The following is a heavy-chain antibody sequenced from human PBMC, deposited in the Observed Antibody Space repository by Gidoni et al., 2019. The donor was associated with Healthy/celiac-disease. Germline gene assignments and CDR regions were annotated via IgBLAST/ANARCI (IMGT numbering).Heavy chain of an antibody. CDR2: IYHRGST. D-gene: IGHD4-4*01. CDR1: GGSIRSSNW. V-gene: IGHV4-4*02. CDR3: ARGCRDGSNYAFDY. Sequence: QVQLQESCPGLVKPSGTLSLTFAVSGGSIRSSNWCSWVRQPPGKGLEWIGEIYHRGSTNYNPSLKSGVTISVDKSTNQFSLKLSSVTAADTAVYYCARGCRDGSNYAFDYWGQGTLVTVSS. J-gene: IGHJ4*02.